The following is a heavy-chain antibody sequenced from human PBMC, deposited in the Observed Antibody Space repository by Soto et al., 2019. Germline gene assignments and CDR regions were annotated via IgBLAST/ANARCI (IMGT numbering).Heavy chain of an antibody. CDR2: ISSSSSYI. D-gene: IGHD1-26*01. Sequence: PGGSLRLSCAASGFTFSSYSMNWVRQAPGKGLEWVSSISSSSSYIYYADSVKGRFTSTRDNAKNSLYLQMNSLRAEDTAVYYCARLGFVGATTGYWGQGTLVTVSS. J-gene: IGHJ4*02. V-gene: IGHV3-21*01. CDR3: ARLGFVGATTGY. CDR1: GFTFSSYS.